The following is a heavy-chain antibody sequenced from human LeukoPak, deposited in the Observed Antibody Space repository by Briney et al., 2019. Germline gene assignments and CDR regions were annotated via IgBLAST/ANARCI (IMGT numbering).Heavy chain of an antibody. CDR1: GFTFSSYG. Sequence: PPGGSLRLSCAASGFTFSSYGMHWVRQAPGKGLEWVAFIRYDGSNKYYADSVKGRFTISRDNSKNTLYLQMNSLRAEDTAVYYCAKSLYMTTVTTSFDYWGQGTLVTVSS. CDR2: IRYDGSNK. V-gene: IGHV3-30*02. CDR3: AKSLYMTTVTTSFDY. D-gene: IGHD4-17*01. J-gene: IGHJ4*02.